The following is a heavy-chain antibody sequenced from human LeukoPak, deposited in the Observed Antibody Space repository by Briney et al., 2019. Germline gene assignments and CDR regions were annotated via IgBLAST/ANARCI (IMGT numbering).Heavy chain of an antibody. CDR1: GGSVSGYY. CDR3: ARMGVVAAAAHLDYYGMDV. V-gene: IGHV4-34*01. Sequence: SETLSLTCAVYGGSVSGYYWSWIRQPPGKGLEWIGEINHSGSTNYNPSLKSRVTISVDTSKNQFSLKLSSVTAADTAVYYCARMGVVAAAAHLDYYGMDVWGQGSTVTVSS. J-gene: IGHJ6*02. D-gene: IGHD6-13*01. CDR2: INHSGST.